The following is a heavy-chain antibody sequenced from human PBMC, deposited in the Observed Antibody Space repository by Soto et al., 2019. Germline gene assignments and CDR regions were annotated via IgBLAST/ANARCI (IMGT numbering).Heavy chain of an antibody. CDR1: GGSISSSSYY. CDR3: ARHFRAVGATYYFDY. CDR2: IYYSGST. Sequence: SETLSLTCTVSGGSISSSSYYWVLIRQPPGKGLEWIGSIYYSGSTYYNPSLKSRVTISVDTSKNQFSLKLSSVTAADTAVYYCARHFRAVGATYYFDYWGQGTLVTVSS. V-gene: IGHV4-39*01. D-gene: IGHD1-26*01. J-gene: IGHJ4*02.